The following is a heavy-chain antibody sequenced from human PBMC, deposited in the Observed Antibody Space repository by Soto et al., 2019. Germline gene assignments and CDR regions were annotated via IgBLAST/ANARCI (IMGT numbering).Heavy chain of an antibody. CDR3: ARRAFGRFDS. J-gene: IGHJ4*02. Sequence: SETLSLTCTVSGGSISSYYWSWIRQPPGKGLEWIGYIYYSGSTNYNSSLRGRVTISVDTSKNQFSLKVSSVTAADTAVYYCARRAFGRFDSWGQGTLVTVSS. V-gene: IGHV4-59*01. D-gene: IGHD1-26*01. CDR1: GGSISSYY. CDR2: IYYSGST.